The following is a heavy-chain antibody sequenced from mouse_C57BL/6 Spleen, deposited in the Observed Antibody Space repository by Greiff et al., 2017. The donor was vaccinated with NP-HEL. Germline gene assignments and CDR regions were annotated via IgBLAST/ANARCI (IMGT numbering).Heavy chain of an antibody. Sequence: VQLQRSGPELVKPGASVKISCKASGYSFTGYYMNWVKQSPEKSLEWIGEINPSTGGTTYNQKFKAKATLTVDKSSSTAYMQLKSLTSEDSAVYYCARGYYGNPFAYWGQGTLVTVSA. V-gene: IGHV1-42*01. CDR2: INPSTGGT. D-gene: IGHD2-1*01. CDR1: GYSFTGYY. CDR3: ARGYYGNPFAY. J-gene: IGHJ3*01.